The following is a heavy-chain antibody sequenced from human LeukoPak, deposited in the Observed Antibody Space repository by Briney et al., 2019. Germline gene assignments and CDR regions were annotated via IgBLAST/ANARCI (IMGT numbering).Heavy chain of an antibody. Sequence: SETLSLTCSVSGGSISSYYWSWIRQPPGKGLEWIGYIYYSGTTNYKPSLKSRVTMSVGTSKNQFSLKLSSVTAADTAVYYCARGVAAPWFDPWGQGTLVTVSS. CDR2: IYYSGTT. J-gene: IGHJ5*02. CDR1: GGSISSYY. D-gene: IGHD6-6*01. V-gene: IGHV4-59*01. CDR3: ARGVAAPWFDP.